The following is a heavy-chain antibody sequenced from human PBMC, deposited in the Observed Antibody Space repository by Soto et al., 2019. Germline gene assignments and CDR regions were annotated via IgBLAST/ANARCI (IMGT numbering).Heavy chain of an antibody. CDR2: IYPGDSDT. CDR3: ARRGGSSGLVPVDWFDP. V-gene: IGHV5-51*01. J-gene: IGHJ5*02. Sequence: PGESLKISCKGSGYSFTSYWIGWVRQMPGKGLEWMGIIYPGDSDTRYSPSFQGQVTISADKSISTAYLQWSSLKASDTAMYYFARRGGSSGLVPVDWFDPWGKGTLVTVSS. CDR1: GYSFTSYW. D-gene: IGHD6-13*01.